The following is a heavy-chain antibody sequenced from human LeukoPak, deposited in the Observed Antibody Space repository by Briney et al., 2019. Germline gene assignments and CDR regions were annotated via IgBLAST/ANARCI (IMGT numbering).Heavy chain of an antibody. CDR1: GFTFSSYA. Sequence: GGSLRLSCAASGFTFSSYAMSWVRQAPGKGLEWVSGISGSGGSTYYADSAKGRFTISRDNSRNTLYPQMNSPRAEDTAVYYCAILPGYSSGWYEVNYWGQGTLVTVSS. V-gene: IGHV3-23*01. J-gene: IGHJ4*02. CDR2: ISGSGGST. CDR3: AILPGYSSGWYEVNY. D-gene: IGHD6-13*01.